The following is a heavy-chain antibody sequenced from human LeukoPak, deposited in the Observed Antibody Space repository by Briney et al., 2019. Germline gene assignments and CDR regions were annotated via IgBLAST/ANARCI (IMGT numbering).Heavy chain of an antibody. CDR2: INTDGSIT. Sequence: GGSLRLSCAASGFTFSDYWIHWVRQAPGKGLVWVSRINTDGSITNYADSVKGRFSISRDNAKSTLYLQMSSLRVEDTAFYYCAKDNRRHYTSGPNPDSLHWGQGALVTVSS. J-gene: IGHJ4*02. CDR1: GFTFSDYW. CDR3: AKDNRRHYTSGPNPDSLH. V-gene: IGHV3-74*01. D-gene: IGHD6-19*01.